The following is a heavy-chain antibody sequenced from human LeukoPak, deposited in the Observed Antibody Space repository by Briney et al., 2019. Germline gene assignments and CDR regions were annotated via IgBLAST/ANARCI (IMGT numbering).Heavy chain of an antibody. J-gene: IGHJ6*03. V-gene: IGHV3-23*01. D-gene: IGHD2-15*01. CDR1: GFTFSSYA. CDR3: AKGHRPCTAGFCYSYHYYYYMDV. CDR2: ISGSGGST. Sequence: GGSLRLSCAASGFTFSSYAMSWVRQAPGKGLEWVSAISGSGGSTYYADSVKGRFTISRDNSKNTLYLQMNSLRAEDTAVYYCAKGHRPCTAGFCYSYHYYYYMDVWGSGTTVTVSS.